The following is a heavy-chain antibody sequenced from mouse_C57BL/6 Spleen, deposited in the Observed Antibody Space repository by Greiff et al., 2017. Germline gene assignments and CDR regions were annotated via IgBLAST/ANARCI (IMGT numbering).Heavy chain of an antibody. CDR1: GYTFTSYW. Sequence: QVQLQQPGAELVKPGASVKLSCKASGYTFTSYWMHWVKQRPGQGLEWIGMIHPNSGSTNYNEKFKSMATLTVDKSSSTAYMQLSSLTSEDSAVYYCARGGNYYFDYWGQGTTLTVSS. CDR2: IHPNSGST. V-gene: IGHV1-64*01. J-gene: IGHJ2*01. CDR3: ARGGNYYFDY. D-gene: IGHD2-1*01.